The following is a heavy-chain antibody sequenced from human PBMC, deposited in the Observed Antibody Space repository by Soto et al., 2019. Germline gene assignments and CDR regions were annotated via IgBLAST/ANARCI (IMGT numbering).Heavy chain of an antibody. CDR3: ARSQDSSGYWNNCFDP. CDR1: GGTFSTYT. Sequence: QVQLVQSGAEVKKPGSSVKVSCKASGGTFSTYTITWVRQAPGQGLEWMGGIIPIFGTANYPQKFQGRGTITADESTSTAYMDMSSLRSEDTAVYYCARSQDSSGYWNNCFDPWGQGTLVTVSS. V-gene: IGHV1-69*01. CDR2: IIPIFGTA. J-gene: IGHJ5*02. D-gene: IGHD3-22*01.